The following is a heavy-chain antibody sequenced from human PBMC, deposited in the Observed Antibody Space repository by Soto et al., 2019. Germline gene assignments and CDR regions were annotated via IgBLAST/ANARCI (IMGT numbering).Heavy chain of an antibody. V-gene: IGHV1-18*01. CDR2: ISAYNGNT. CDR3: ARGETPIDY. CDR1: GYTFTNFG. D-gene: IGHD1-26*01. Sequence: QVQLVQSGAEVKKPGASVKVSCKASGYTFTNFGISWVRQAPGQGLEWMGWISAYNGNTNYAQNFQGRVTMTTDTATSSGYMGLRSLRSDDRALYYCARGETPIDYWGQGTLVTVPS. J-gene: IGHJ4*02.